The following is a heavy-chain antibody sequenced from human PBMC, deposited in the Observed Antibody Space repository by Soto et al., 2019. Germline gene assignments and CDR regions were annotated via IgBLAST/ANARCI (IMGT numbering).Heavy chain of an antibody. CDR1: GYTFTSYA. Sequence: GASVKVSCKASGYTFTSYAMHWVRQAPGQRLEWMGWINAGNGNTKYSQKFQGRVTITRDTSASTAYMELSSLRSEDTAVYYCARGTVGTGTTLPWGQGTLVTVSS. V-gene: IGHV1-3*01. CDR3: ARGTVGTGTTLP. J-gene: IGHJ5*02. CDR2: INAGNGNT. D-gene: IGHD1-1*01.